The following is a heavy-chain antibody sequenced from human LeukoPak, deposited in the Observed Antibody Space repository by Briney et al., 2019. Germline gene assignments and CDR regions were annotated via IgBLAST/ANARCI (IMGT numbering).Heavy chain of an antibody. CDR3: AKADGHGHFDY. CDR2: ISGSGGST. CDR1: GFTFSSYA. J-gene: IGHJ4*02. D-gene: IGHD3/OR15-3a*01. V-gene: IGHV3-23*01. Sequence: GGSLRLFCAASGFTFSSYAMSWVRQAPGKGLEWGSAISGSGGSTYYADPVKSRFTISRVNSKNTLYLQMNSLRAEDTAVYYCAKADGHGHFDYWPQGTLVTVSS.